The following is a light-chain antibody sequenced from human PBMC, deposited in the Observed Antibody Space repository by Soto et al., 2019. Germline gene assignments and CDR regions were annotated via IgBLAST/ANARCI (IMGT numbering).Light chain of an antibody. CDR2: VAS. J-gene: IGKJ4*01. CDR1: QSISSY. Sequence: DIQMTQSPSSLSASVGDRVTITCRASQSISSYLSWYQQKPGKAPKLLINVASTLQSGVPTRFSGSGSGTDFTLAISSLQPEDFATYYCQQSSSTPQTFGGGTRVEIK. V-gene: IGKV1-39*01. CDR3: QQSSSTPQT.